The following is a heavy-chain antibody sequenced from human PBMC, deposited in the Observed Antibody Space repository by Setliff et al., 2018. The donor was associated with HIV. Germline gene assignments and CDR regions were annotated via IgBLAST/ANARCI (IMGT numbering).Heavy chain of an antibody. D-gene: IGHD7-27*01. CDR3: AKDGDFRNSDYDAFDF. Sequence: GGSLRLSCAGSGFTFSSYSMNWVRQAPGKGLEWVAFINYDEGYEYYADSVQGRVTISRDNSKNTVDLQMNSLRLEDTGVYYCAKDGDFRNSDYDAFDFWGQGTMVTVSS. V-gene: IGHV3-30*02. CDR2: INYDEGYE. J-gene: IGHJ3*01. CDR1: GFTFSSYS.